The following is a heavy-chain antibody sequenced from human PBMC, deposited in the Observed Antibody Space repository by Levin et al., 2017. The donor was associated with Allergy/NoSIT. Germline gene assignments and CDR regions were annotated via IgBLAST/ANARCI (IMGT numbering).Heavy chain of an antibody. CDR3: ARDLTSSWYYFDS. CDR1: GYTFTGYY. CDR2: VNPKSGGT. J-gene: IGHJ4*02. V-gene: IGHV1-2*02. Sequence: ASVKVSCKASGYTFTGYYMNWVRQAPGQGLEWMGWVNPKSGGTNYAQKFQGRVTMTTDTTISTAYMELNNLRSDDTAYYYCARDLTSSWYYFDSWGQGTLVTVSS. D-gene: IGHD6-13*01.